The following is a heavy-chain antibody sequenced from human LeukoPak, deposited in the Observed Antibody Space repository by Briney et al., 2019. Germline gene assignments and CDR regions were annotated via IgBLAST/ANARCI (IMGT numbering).Heavy chain of an antibody. CDR1: GGSISSYY. CDR2: MYNSGTT. Sequence: ASETLSLTCTVSGGSISSYYWSWIRQPPGKGLEWIGYMYNSGTTNYNPSLKSRVTISVDTSKNQFSLKLSSVTAADTAVYYCARLNRYSGDAFDIWGQGTMVTVSS. D-gene: IGHD1-26*01. CDR3: ARLNRYSGDAFDI. V-gene: IGHV4-59*08. J-gene: IGHJ3*02.